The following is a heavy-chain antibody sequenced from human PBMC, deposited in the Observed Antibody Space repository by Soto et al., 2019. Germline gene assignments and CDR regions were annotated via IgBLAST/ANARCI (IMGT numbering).Heavy chain of an antibody. CDR3: ARFRGSYGMDV. D-gene: IGHD3-10*01. CDR2: SIPILGIA. CDR1: GGTFSSYT. J-gene: IGHJ6*02. V-gene: IGHV1-69*02. Sequence: QVQLVQSGAEVKKPGSSVKVSCKASGGTFSSYTISWVRQAPGQGLEWMGRSIPILGIANYAQKFQGRVTITADKSTITAYMELSSLRSEDTAVYYCARFRGSYGMDVWGQGTTVTVSS.